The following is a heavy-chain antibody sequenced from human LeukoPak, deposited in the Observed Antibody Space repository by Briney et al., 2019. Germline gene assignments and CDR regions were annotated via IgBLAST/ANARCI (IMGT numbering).Heavy chain of an antibody. V-gene: IGHV4-4*07. D-gene: IGHD2-2*01. CDR2: IHTSEST. Sequence: SETLSLTCTVSGGSISSYYWSWIRQPAGKGLEWIGRIHTSESTNYNPSLKSRVTMSVDTSKNQFSLKLSSVTAADTAVYYCARVLRYCSSTSCTYDVVGAFDIWGQGTMVTVSS. CDR3: ARVLRYCSSTSCTYDVVGAFDI. CDR1: GGSISSYY. J-gene: IGHJ3*02.